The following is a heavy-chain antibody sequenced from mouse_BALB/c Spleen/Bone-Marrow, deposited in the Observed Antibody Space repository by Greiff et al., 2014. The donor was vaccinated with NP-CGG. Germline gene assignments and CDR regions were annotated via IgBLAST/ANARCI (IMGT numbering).Heavy chain of an antibody. Sequence: VQLKQSGGGLVKPGGALKLSCAASGFTFRSYVLSWGRQNPEKRLEGVASISGGGIRYYSDSVKGRFTISRDNARNILYLQMSSLRSEDTAMYYCASRQSTVIRDWFAYWGQGTLATVSA. V-gene: IGHV5-6-5*01. J-gene: IGHJ3*01. D-gene: IGHD2-4*01. CDR2: ISGGGIR. CDR3: ASRQSTVIRDWFAY. CDR1: GFTFRSYV.